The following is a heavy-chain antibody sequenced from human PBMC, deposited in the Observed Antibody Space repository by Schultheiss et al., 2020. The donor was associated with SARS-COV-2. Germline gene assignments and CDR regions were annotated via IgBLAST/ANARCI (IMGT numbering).Heavy chain of an antibody. CDR1: GGSISSYY. V-gene: IGHV4-59*12. CDR3: ARGLSDFWSGYHHFDY. Sequence: SETLSLTCAVSGGSISSYYWSWIRQPPGKGLEWIGYISYSGSTYYNPSLKSRVTISVDTSKNQFSLKLSSVTAADTAVYYCARGLSDFWSGYHHFDYWGQGTLVTVSS. D-gene: IGHD3-3*01. CDR2: ISYSGST. J-gene: IGHJ4*02.